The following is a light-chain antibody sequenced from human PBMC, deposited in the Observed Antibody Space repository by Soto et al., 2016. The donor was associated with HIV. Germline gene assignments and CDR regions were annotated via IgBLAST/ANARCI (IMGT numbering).Light chain of an antibody. CDR2: AAS. Sequence: IQMTQSPSSLSASVGDRVTIICRASQSISSYLNWYQQKPGKAPKLLIYAASSLQSGVPSRFSGGGSGTDFTLTISSLQPEDFATYYCQQSYSSPMYTFGQGTKLEIK. CDR3: QQSYSSPMYT. J-gene: IGKJ2*01. CDR1: QSISSY. V-gene: IGKV1-39*01.